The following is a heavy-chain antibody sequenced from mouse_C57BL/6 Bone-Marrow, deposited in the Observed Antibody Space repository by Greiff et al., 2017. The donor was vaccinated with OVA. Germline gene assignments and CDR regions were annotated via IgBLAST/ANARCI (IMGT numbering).Heavy chain of an antibody. D-gene: IGHD2-5*01. Sequence: VQLQESGPGLVQPSQSLSITCTVSGFSLTSYGVHWVRQSPGKGLEWLGVIWSGGSTDYNAAFISRLSISKDNSKSQVFFKMNSLQAEDTAIYCGARKRGYSKGYVEVWGTGTTVTVAS. J-gene: IGHJ1*03. V-gene: IGHV2-2*01. CDR2: IWSGGST. CDR3: ARKRGYSKGYVEV. CDR1: GFSLTSYG.